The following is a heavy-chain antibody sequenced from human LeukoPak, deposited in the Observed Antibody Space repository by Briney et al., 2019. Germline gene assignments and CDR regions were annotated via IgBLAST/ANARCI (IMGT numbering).Heavy chain of an antibody. J-gene: IGHJ4*02. CDR3: ARGYSAAGRFNY. CDR1: GGSISSYY. D-gene: IGHD6-13*01. Sequence: SETLSLTCTVSGGSISSYYWSWIRQPPGKGLEWIGYIYYSGSTNYNPSLKSRVTISVDTSKNQFSLKLSSVTAADTAVYYCARGYSAAGRFNYWGQRTLVTVSS. V-gene: IGHV4-59*01. CDR2: IYYSGST.